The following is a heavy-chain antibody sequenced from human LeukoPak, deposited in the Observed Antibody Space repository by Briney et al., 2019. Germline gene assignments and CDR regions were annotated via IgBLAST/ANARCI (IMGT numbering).Heavy chain of an antibody. D-gene: IGHD1-26*01. V-gene: IGHV4-34*01. CDR1: GGSFSGYY. CDR2: INHSGST. CDR3: ARRGGSYPGGSYYYYYYMDV. J-gene: IGHJ6*03. Sequence: SETLSLTCAVYGGSFSGYYWSWIRQPPGKGLEWIGEINHSGSTNYNPSLKSRVTISVDTSRNQFSLKLSSVTAADTAVYYCARRGGSYPGGSYYYYYYMDVWGKGTTVTISS.